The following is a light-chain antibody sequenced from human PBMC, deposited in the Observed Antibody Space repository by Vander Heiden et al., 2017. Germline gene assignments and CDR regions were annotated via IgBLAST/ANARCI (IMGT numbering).Light chain of an antibody. CDR1: QSVSSSY. V-gene: IGKV3-20*01. CDR2: GAT. CDR3: QQYGGSPYT. J-gene: IGKJ2*01. Sequence: LSQSPATLSWSPGERATLSCRASQSVSSSYLAWYQQKPEQAPRLLFYGATTRATGIPDRFSGRGSGTDFTLTSSRLAPEDFAVYCCQQYGGSPYTFGQGTKLEIK.